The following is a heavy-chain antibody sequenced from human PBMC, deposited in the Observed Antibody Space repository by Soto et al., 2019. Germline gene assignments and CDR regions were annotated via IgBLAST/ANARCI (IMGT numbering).Heavy chain of an antibody. Sequence: GGSLRLSCAASGFTFSSYGMHCVRQTPGKGLEWVALITYDGSNKYYADSVKGRFTISRDNSKNMVYLQMNSLRAEDTAVYYCARNSRDSSSSRFVFDIWGQGTMVTVSS. J-gene: IGHJ3*02. CDR2: ITYDGSNK. V-gene: IGHV3-30*03. CDR1: GFTFSSYG. D-gene: IGHD6-6*01. CDR3: ARNSRDSSSSRFVFDI.